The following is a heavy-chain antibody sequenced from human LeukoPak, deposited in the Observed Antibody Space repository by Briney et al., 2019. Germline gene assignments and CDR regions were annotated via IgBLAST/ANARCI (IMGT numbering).Heavy chain of an antibody. V-gene: IGHV4-39*01. Sequence: SETRSLTCTVSGGSISSSSYYWGWIRQPPGKGLEWIGSIYYSGSTYYNPSLKSRVTISVDTSKNQFSLKLSSVTAADTAVYYCARHTRPRYYYYGMDVWGQGTTVTVSS. CDR1: GGSISSSSYY. CDR2: IYYSGST. D-gene: IGHD3-3*01. CDR3: ARHTRPRYYYYGMDV. J-gene: IGHJ6*02.